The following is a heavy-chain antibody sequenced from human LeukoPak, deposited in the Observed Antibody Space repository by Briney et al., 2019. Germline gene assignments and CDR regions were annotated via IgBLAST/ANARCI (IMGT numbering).Heavy chain of an antibody. CDR3: ARGGPYSSGWYSNYMDV. V-gene: IGHV4-61*01. Sequence: PSETLSLTCTVSGGSISSYSYYWGWIRRPPGKGLEWIGYIYYSGSTNYNPSLKSRVTISVDTSKNQFSLKLSSVTAADTAVYYCARGGPYSSGWYSNYMDVWGKGTTVTVSS. D-gene: IGHD6-19*01. J-gene: IGHJ6*03. CDR2: IYYSGST. CDR1: GGSISSYSYY.